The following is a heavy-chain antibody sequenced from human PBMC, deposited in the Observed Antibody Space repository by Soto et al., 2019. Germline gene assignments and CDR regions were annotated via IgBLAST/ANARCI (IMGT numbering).Heavy chain of an antibody. V-gene: IGHV3-9*01. J-gene: IGHJ4*02. CDR2: INWNSATI. D-gene: IGHD3-16*02. CDR3: ARGGGRGGGSVYRYFDF. Sequence: MQLVESGGGFVQPGRSLTLSCAASGFPFDDHAMHWVRQGPGKGLEWVSGINWNSATIDYAASVKGRFTISRDNAKNSVSLQMNDLRDEDTALYFCARGGGRGGGSVYRYFDFWGQGALVIVSS. CDR1: GFPFDDHA.